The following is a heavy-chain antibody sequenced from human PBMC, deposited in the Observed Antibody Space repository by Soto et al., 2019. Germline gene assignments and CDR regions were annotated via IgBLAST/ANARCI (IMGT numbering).Heavy chain of an antibody. V-gene: IGHV6-1*01. J-gene: IGHJ4*02. D-gene: IGHD6-19*01. Sequence: SQTLSLTCAISGDSVSSASAAWSWIRQSPSRGLEWLGRTYYRSKWYSDYAVSVKSRITINPDTSKNQYSLQLNSVTPEDTAVYYCARGSYYSGWVWGQGTLVTVSS. CDR1: GDSVSSASAA. CDR2: TYYRSKWYS. CDR3: ARGSYYSGWV.